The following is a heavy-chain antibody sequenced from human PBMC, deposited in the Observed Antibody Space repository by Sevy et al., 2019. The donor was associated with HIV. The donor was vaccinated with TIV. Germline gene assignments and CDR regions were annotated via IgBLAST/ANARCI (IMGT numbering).Heavy chain of an antibody. J-gene: IGHJ4*02. Sequence: ASVKVSCKASGGTISNYGFSWVRQAPGQGLEWVGGITPFFGTINYAQKFQDRVTITADESAGTVYVELSRLRSEDTADYYCARGNAVNGRGDYFDFWGRGTLVTVSS. CDR2: ITPFFGTI. D-gene: IGHD3-10*02. CDR3: ARGNAVNGRGDYFDF. V-gene: IGHV1-69*13. CDR1: GGTISNYG.